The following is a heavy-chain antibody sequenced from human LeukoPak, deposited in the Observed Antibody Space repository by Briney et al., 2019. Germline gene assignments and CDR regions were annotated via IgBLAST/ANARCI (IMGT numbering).Heavy chain of an antibody. CDR2: IYYSGST. D-gene: IGHD3-3*01. Sequence: PSETLSLTCTVSGGSISSYYWSWIRQPLGKGLEWIGYIYYSGSTNYNPSLKSRVTISVDTSKNQFSLKLSSVTAADTAVYYCARAGFLEWLFFDYWGQGTLVTVSS. J-gene: IGHJ4*02. V-gene: IGHV4-59*08. CDR1: GGSISSYY. CDR3: ARAGFLEWLFFDY.